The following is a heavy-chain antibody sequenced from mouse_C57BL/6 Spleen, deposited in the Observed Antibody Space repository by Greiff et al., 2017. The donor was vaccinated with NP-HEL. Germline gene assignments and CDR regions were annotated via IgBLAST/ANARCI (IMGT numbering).Heavy chain of an antibody. CDR1: GFTFSDYG. CDR2: ISSGSSTI. J-gene: IGHJ1*03. Sequence: EVKLVESGGGLVKPGGSLKLSCAASGFTFSDYGMHWVRQAPEKGLEWVAYISSGSSTIYYADTVKGRFTISRDKAKNTLFLQMTSLRSEDTAMYYCARNHGRGYFDVWGTGTTVTVSS. CDR3: ARNHGRGYFDV. D-gene: IGHD1-1*01. V-gene: IGHV5-17*01.